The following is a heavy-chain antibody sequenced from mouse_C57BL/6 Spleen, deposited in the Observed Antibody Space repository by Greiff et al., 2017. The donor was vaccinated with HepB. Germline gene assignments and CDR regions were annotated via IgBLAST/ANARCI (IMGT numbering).Heavy chain of an antibody. D-gene: IGHD2-4*01. Sequence: QVQLKQSGAELVKPGASVKMSCKASGYTFTSYWITWVKQRPGQGLEWIGDIYPGSGSTNYNEKFKSKATLTVDTSSSTADMQLSSLTSEDSAVYYCAREKASTMITTRYFDYWGQGTTLTVSS. CDR3: AREKASTMITTRYFDY. J-gene: IGHJ2*01. CDR1: GYTFTSYW. V-gene: IGHV1-55*01. CDR2: IYPGSGST.